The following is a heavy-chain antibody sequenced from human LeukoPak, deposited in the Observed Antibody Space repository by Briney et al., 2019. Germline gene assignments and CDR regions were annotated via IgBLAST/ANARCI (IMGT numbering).Heavy chain of an antibody. V-gene: IGHV4-59*12. J-gene: IGHJ6*02. CDR1: GGSISRFY. CDR3: ARDFLRSPEGMDI. CDR2: IYYNGST. Sequence: SETLSLTCTVSGGSISRFYWSWIRQTPGKGLEWIGCIYYNGSTIYNPSLKSRLTMAVDTSKNQFSLRLSSVTAADTAVYYCARDFLRSPEGMDIWGQGTTVTVSS. D-gene: IGHD4-17*01.